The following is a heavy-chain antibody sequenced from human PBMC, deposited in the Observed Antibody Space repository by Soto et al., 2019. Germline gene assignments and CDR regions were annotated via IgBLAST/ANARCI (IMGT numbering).Heavy chain of an antibody. V-gene: IGHV4-39*01. CDR1: GGSISSSSYY. D-gene: IGHD2-2*02. Sequence: QLQLQESGPGLVKPSETLSLTCTVSGGSISSSSYYWGWIRQPPGKGLEWIGSIYYSGSTYYNPSLKSRVTISVDTSKNQFSLKLSSVTAADTAVYYCASCSSTSCYSGYYYYGMDVWGQGTTVTVS. CDR2: IYYSGST. J-gene: IGHJ6*02. CDR3: ASCSSTSCYSGYYYYGMDV.